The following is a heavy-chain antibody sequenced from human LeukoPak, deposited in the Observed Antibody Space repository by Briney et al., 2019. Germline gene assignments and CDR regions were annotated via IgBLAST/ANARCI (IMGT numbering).Heavy chain of an antibody. CDR2: MNTNSGNT. CDR3: ARGRRYCSSTSCYTLYYYYYMDV. CDR1: GYTFTSYD. D-gene: IGHD2-2*02. Sequence: ASVKVSCKASGYTFTSYDINWVRQATGQGLEWMGWMNTNSGNTGYAQKFQGRVTMTRNTSISTAYMELSSLRSEDTAVYYCARGRRYCSSTSCYTLYYYYYMDVWGKGTTVTVSS. V-gene: IGHV1-8*01. J-gene: IGHJ6*03.